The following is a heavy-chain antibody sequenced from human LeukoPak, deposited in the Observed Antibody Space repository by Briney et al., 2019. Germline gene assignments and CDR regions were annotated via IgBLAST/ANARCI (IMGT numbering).Heavy chain of an antibody. J-gene: IGHJ6*03. CDR3: ARALSSGYETQYYYYYYMDV. CDR2: ITSNGNSV. CDR1: GFTFSDYY. V-gene: IGHV3-11*01. Sequence: GGSLRLSCAASGFTFSDYYMGWIRQAPGKGLEWISYITSNGNSVYYAASVKGRFTISRDNAKNSLYLQMNSLRAEDTALYYCARALSSGYETQYYYYYYMDVWGKGTTVTVSS. D-gene: IGHD5-12*01.